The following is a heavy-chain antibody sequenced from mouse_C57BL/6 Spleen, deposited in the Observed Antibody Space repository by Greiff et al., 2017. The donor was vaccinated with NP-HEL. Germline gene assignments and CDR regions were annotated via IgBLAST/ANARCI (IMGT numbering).Heavy chain of an antibody. J-gene: IGHJ3*01. CDR3: ARSHYYGSSPFAY. Sequence: QVQLQQPGAELVKPGASVKMSCKASGYTFTSYWITWVKQRPGQGLERIGDIYPGSGSTNYNEKFKSKATLTVDTSSSTAYMQLSSLTSEDSAVYYCARSHYYGSSPFAYWGQGTLVTVSA. V-gene: IGHV1-55*01. D-gene: IGHD1-1*01. CDR1: GYTFTSYW. CDR2: IYPGSGST.